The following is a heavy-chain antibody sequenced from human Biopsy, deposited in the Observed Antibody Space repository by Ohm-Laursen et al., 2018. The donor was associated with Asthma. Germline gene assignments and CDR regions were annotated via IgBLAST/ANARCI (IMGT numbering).Heavy chain of an antibody. J-gene: IGHJ4*02. CDR3: VKDIRLQLWGFDS. CDR1: GFTFDDYA. CDR2: VSWNSGSI. D-gene: IGHD6-13*01. Sequence: SLRLSCTASGFTFDDYAMHWVRQAPGEGLEWVSGVSWNSGSIDYADSVKGRFTISRDNAKNSLYLQMNSLRGADTALYYCVKDIRLQLWGFDSWGQGTLVTVSS. V-gene: IGHV3-9*01.